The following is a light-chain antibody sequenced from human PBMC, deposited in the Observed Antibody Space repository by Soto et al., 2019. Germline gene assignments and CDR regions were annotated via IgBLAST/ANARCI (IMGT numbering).Light chain of an antibody. CDR3: QQYGSSLGVT. J-gene: IGKJ4*01. V-gene: IGKV3-20*01. CDR1: QSVSSSY. Sequence: LTQSPGALSLYPGERATLSCRASQSVSSSYLAWYQQKPGQAPRLLIYGASSRATGIPDRFSGSGSGTDFTLTISRLEPEDFAVYYCQQYGSSLGVTFGGRT. CDR2: GAS.